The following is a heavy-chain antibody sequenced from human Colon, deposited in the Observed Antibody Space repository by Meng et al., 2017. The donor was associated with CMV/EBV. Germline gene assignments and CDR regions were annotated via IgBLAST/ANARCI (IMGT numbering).Heavy chain of an antibody. CDR1: GGSVSSGSYY. V-gene: IGHV4-61*01. CDR3: ARQGYGSSTSGFDS. CDR2: IYYNGST. D-gene: IGHD6-13*01. J-gene: IGHJ4*02. Sequence: SETLSLTCTVSGGSVSSGSYYWSWIRQPPGKGLEWIGYIYYNGSTNYNPSLKSRVTISVDTSKNQFSLRLNSLTAADTAVYYCARQGYGSSTSGFDSWGQGTLVTVSS.